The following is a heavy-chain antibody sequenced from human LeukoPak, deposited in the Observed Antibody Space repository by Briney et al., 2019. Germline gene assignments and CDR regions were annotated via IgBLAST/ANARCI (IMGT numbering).Heavy chain of an antibody. CDR3: ARHPDYYDTP. D-gene: IGHD3-22*01. J-gene: IGHJ4*02. Sequence: SETLSLTCTVSGGSISSYYWSWIRQPPGKGLEWIGYIYSSGSTNYNPSLKSRVTISGDTSKNQFSLKLTSVTAADTAVYYCARHPDYYDTPWGQGTLVTVSS. CDR2: IYSSGST. CDR1: GGSISSYY. V-gene: IGHV4-4*09.